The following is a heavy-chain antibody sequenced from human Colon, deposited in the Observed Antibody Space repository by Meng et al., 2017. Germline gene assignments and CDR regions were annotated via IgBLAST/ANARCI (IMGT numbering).Heavy chain of an antibody. D-gene: IGHD6-19*01. CDR3: ARAEQWLAQNH. CDR1: GFTFSSYW. CDR2: IKEDGSDK. Sequence: GGSLRPSCATSGFTFSSYWMSWVRQAPGKGLEWVANIKEDGSDKYYVDSVKGRFTISRDNAKNSLYLQMNSLRAEDTAVYYCARAEQWLAQNHWGQGTLVTVSS. V-gene: IGHV3-7*04. J-gene: IGHJ5*02.